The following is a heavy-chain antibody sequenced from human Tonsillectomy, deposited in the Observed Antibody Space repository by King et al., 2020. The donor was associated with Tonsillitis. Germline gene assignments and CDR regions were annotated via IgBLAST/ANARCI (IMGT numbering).Heavy chain of an antibody. D-gene: IGHD1-26*01. CDR2: VYYSGSA. Sequence: QLQESGPGLVKPSETLSLTCTVPGDSISSYYWSWFRQPPGKGLEWIGYVYYSGSANYNPSLKSRVTISVDTSKNQFSLKLSSVTAADTAVYYCARDGGSYFDYWGQGILVTVSS. CDR1: GDSISSYY. J-gene: IGHJ4*02. V-gene: IGHV4-59*01. CDR3: ARDGGSYFDY.